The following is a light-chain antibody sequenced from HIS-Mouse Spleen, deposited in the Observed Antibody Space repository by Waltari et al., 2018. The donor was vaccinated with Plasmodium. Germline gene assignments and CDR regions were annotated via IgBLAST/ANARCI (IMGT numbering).Light chain of an antibody. CDR1: ALPNKY. V-gene: IGLV3-10*01. CDR3: YSTDSSGNHRV. CDR2: EDS. J-gene: IGLJ3*02. Sequence: SYELTQPPSVSVSPGQTARITCSGDALPNKYAYWYQQKSGQAPVLVIYEDSKRPSGIPERCASSSSGTMATFTISGAQVEDEADYYCYSTDSSGNHRVFGGGTKLTVL.